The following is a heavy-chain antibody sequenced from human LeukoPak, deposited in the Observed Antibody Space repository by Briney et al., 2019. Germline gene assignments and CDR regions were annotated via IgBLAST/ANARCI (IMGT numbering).Heavy chain of an antibody. D-gene: IGHD2-15*01. CDR1: GFTFSSYA. V-gene: IGHV3-33*08. CDR2: IWYDGSNK. CDR3: AREYCSGGSCYSGPYFDY. Sequence: GGSLRLSCAASGFTFSSYAMSWVRQAPGKGLEWVAVIWYDGSNKYYADSVKGRFTISRDNSKNTLYLQMNSLRAEDTAVYYCAREYCSGGSCYSGPYFDYGGQGTLVTVSS. J-gene: IGHJ4*02.